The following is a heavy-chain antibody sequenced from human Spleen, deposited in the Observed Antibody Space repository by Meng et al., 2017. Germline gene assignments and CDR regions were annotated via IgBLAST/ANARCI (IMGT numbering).Heavy chain of an antibody. J-gene: IGHJ5*02. CDR2: IYYSEGN. Sequence: GAAPVTPPPTLSRTSTVSAGSNSSGGYDGSSIRHHPRTSPLWMRYIYYSEGNDYNPSLKSRSTISVNTSKNQFSLKLITVTVADNTVYYCARREGTQQPIRMPRCDPWGQGTLVTVSS. CDR1: AGSNSSGGYD. D-gene: IGHD6-13*01. V-gene: IGHV4-31*03. CDR3: ARREGTQQPIRMPRCDP.